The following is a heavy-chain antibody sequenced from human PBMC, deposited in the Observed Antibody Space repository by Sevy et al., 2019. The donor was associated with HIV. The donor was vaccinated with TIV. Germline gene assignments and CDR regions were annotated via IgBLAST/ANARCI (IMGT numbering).Heavy chain of an antibody. CDR1: GFSLSTSGVG. CDR3: AHRSKLGGGSGSYHTIH. Sequence: SGPTLVNPTQALTLTCTFSGFSLSTSGVGVGWIRQPPGKALEWLAVIYWDDDKRYSPSVKSRLTITKDTSKNQVVLTMTNMDPVDTATYYCAHRSKLGGGSGSYHTIHWGQGTLVTVSS. CDR2: IYWDDDK. J-gene: IGHJ4*02. D-gene: IGHD3-10*01. V-gene: IGHV2-5*02.